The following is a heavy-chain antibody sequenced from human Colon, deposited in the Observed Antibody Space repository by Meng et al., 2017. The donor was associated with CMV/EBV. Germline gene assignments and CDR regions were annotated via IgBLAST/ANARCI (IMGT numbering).Heavy chain of an antibody. CDR1: GFTFSSYA. D-gene: IGHD3/OR15-3a*01. J-gene: IGHJ4*02. Sequence: LSFPVSGFTFSSYAMPWVRQAPGKGLEWVASISYDGNKKKYADSVTGRFTISRDTPKDTLYLEVKSLKTDDTAIYYCARDKGTGAFDYWGRGSLVTVSS. CDR2: ISYDGNKK. CDR3: ARDKGTGAFDY. V-gene: IGHV3-30*03.